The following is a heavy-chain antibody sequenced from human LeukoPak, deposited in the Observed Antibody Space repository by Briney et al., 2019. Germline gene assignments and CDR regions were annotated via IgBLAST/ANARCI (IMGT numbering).Heavy chain of an antibody. D-gene: IGHD1-1*01. CDR1: GFTFSESW. CDR3: AKGKRYPDY. CDR2: LNLDGSDK. V-gene: IGHV3-7*03. J-gene: IGHJ4*02. Sequence: SGGSLRLSCVVSGFTFSESWMSWVRQAPGKGLGWVASLNLDGSDKYYVDSVKGRFTISRDNAKNSLCLQMDSLRVEDTAVYYCAKGKRYPDYWGQGTLVTVSS.